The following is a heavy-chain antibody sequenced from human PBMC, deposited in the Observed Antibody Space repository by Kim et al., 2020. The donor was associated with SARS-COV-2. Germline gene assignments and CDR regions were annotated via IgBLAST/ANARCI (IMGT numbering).Heavy chain of an antibody. D-gene: IGHD1-26*01. CDR3: ARKMTGRYLFDY. CDR2: IDYSGDT. V-gene: IGHV4-28*01. Sequence: SETLSLTCAVSGYSISSANWWGWIRQPPGKGLEWIGYIDYSGDTYYNPSLKSRVTMSVDTSKSQLSLKLSSVTAIDTAVYYCARKMTGRYLFDYWGQGALVTVSS. CDR1: GYSISSANW. J-gene: IGHJ4*02.